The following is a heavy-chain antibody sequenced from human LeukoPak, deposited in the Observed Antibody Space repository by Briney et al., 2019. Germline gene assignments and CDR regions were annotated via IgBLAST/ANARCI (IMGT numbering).Heavy chain of an antibody. V-gene: IGHV1-2*04. J-gene: IGHJ4*02. CDR2: INPNSGGT. CDR3: AREGYSYGYIDY. CDR1: GYTFTGYY. D-gene: IGHD5-18*01. Sequence: ASVKVSCKASGYTFTGYYMRWVRQAPGQGLEWMGWINPNSGGTNYAQKFQGWVTMTRDTSISTAYMELSRLRSDDTAVYYCAREGYSYGYIDYWGQGTLVTVSS.